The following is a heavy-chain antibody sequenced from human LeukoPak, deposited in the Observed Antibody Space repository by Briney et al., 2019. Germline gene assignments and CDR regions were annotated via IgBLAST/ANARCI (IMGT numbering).Heavy chain of an antibody. Sequence: GGSLRLSCAASGFTFSSYAMSWVRQAPGKGLEWVSAISGSGGSTYYADSVKGRFTISRDNSKDTLYLQMNSLRAEDTAVYYCVREDTPATANYWGQGTLVTISS. CDR1: GFTFSSYA. V-gene: IGHV3-23*01. CDR2: ISGSGGST. D-gene: IGHD2-21*02. J-gene: IGHJ4*02. CDR3: VREDTPATANY.